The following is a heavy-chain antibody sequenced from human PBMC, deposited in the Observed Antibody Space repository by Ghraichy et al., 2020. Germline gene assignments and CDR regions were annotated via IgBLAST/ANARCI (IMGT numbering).Heavy chain of an antibody. CDR2: INSDGSST. J-gene: IGHJ5*02. CDR1: GFTFSSYW. D-gene: IGHD6-13*01. Sequence: GGSLRLSCAASGFTFSSYWMHWVRQAPGKGLVWVSRINSDGSSTSYVDSVKGRFTISRDNAKNTLYLQMNSLRAEDTAVYYCARGGQQLVRRWFDPWGQGTLVTVSS. V-gene: IGHV3-74*01. CDR3: ARGGQQLVRRWFDP.